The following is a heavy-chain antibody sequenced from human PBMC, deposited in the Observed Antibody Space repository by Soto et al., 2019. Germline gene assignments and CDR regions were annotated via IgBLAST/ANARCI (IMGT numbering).Heavy chain of an antibody. V-gene: IGHV4-34*01. CDR3: ARANEGYSYGPFDY. D-gene: IGHD5-18*01. Sequence: QVQLQQWGAGLLKPSETLSLTCAVYGGSFSGYYWSWIRQPPGKGLEWIGEINHSGSTNYNPSLKSRVTISVDTSKNQFSLQLSSVTAADTAVYYCARANEGYSYGPFDYWGQGTLVTVSS. J-gene: IGHJ4*02. CDR2: INHSGST. CDR1: GGSFSGYY.